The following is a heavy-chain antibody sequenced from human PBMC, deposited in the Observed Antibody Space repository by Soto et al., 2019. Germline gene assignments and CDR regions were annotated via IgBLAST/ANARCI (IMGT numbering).Heavy chain of an antibody. Sequence: SVKVSCKASGGTFSSYTISWVRQAPGQGLEWMGRIIPILGIANYAQKFQGRVTITADKSTSTAYMELSSLRSEDTAVYYCARGIYSGYDACDYWGQGTLVTVSS. CDR1: GGTFSSYT. CDR3: ARGIYSGYDACDY. V-gene: IGHV1-69*02. D-gene: IGHD5-12*01. J-gene: IGHJ4*02. CDR2: IIPILGIA.